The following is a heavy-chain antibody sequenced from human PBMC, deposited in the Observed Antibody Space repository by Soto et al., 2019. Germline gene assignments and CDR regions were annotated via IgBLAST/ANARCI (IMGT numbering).Heavy chain of an antibody. CDR3: ARRPIAAGPLHYYYYYGMDV. J-gene: IGHJ6*02. Sequence: ASVKVSCKASGYTFTSYYMHWVRQAPGQGLEWMGIINPSGGSTSYAQKFQGRVTMTRDTSTSTVYMELSSLRSEDTAVYYRARRPIAAGPLHYYYYYGMDVWGQGTTVTVSS. V-gene: IGHV1-46*03. CDR2: INPSGGST. D-gene: IGHD6-6*01. CDR1: GYTFTSYY.